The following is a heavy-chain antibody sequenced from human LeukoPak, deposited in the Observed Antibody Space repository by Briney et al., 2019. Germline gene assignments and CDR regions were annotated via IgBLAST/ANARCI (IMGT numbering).Heavy chain of an antibody. V-gene: IGHV1-2*02. D-gene: IGHD2-15*01. J-gene: IGHJ6*02. CDR3: ARYPRHCSGGSCYSGFLYYYGMDV. CDR1: GYTFTGYY. Sequence: ASVKVSCKASGYTFTGYYMHWVRQAPGQGLEWMGWINPNSGGTNYAQKFQGRVTMTRDTSISTAYMELSRLRSDGTAVYYCARYPRHCSGGSCYSGFLYYYGMDVWGQGTTVTVSS. CDR2: INPNSGGT.